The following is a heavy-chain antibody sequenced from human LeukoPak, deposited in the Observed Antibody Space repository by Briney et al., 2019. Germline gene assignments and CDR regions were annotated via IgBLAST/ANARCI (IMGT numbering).Heavy chain of an antibody. J-gene: IGHJ4*02. CDR1: GDTFSNYY. CDR2: SNPSGGST. V-gene: IGHV1-46*01. CDR3: ARGPPGDSSGYYSHPFEN. D-gene: IGHD3-22*01. Sequence: ASVKVSCKASGDTFSNYYMHWVRQAPGQGLEWMGLSNPSGGSTRYAQKFQGRVIMTRDTSTSTIYMELSSLRSEDTAVYYCARGPPGDSSGYYSHPFENWGQGTLVTVSS.